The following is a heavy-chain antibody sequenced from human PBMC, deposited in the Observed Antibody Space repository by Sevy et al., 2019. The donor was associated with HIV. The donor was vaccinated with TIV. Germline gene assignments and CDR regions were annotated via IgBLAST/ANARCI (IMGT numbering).Heavy chain of an antibody. J-gene: IGHJ4*02. CDR2: ISGGGNTI. Sequence: GGYLRLSCAASGFTFSGYEMNWVRQAPGKGLEWVSYISGGGNTIYYANSVKGRFTISRDNAKNSLYLQMNSLRAEDTAVYYCARELVASGPAFDYWGQGSLVTVSS. CDR3: ARELVASGPAFDY. V-gene: IGHV3-48*03. CDR1: GFTFSGYE. D-gene: IGHD3-3*02.